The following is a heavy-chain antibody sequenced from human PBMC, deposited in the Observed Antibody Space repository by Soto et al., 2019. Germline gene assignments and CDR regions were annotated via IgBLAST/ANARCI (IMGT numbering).Heavy chain of an antibody. Sequence: GGSLRLCCAASGFRFDAYAMHWGRQAPGKGLEWVTGISWNSGTVGYADSVKGRFPISRDNAKNSLYLQMNSLRAEDTALYYCAKDGLGWFGYYYYNYGIDVCGQRTTVTVSS. V-gene: IGHV3-9*01. D-gene: IGHD3-10*01. CDR1: GFRFDAYA. J-gene: IGHJ6*02. CDR2: ISWNSGTV. CDR3: AKDGLGWFGYYYYNYGIDV.